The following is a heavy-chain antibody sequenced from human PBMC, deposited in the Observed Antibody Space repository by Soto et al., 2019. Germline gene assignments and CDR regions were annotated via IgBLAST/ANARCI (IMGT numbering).Heavy chain of an antibody. Sequence: EVQLVESGGGLVPPGGSLTLSCAASGFTFSSYSMNWVRQAPGKGLEWVSYISISGSTFYYADSVKGRFTISRDNAKNSLYLQMNSLRDEDTAVYYCARWYTSSWYYFDYWGQGTLVTVSS. V-gene: IGHV3-48*02. CDR2: ISISGSTF. J-gene: IGHJ4*02. CDR1: GFTFSSYS. CDR3: ARWYTSSWYYFDY. D-gene: IGHD6-13*01.